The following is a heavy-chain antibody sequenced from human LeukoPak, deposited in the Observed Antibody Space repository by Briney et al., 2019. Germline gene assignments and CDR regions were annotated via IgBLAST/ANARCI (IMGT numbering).Heavy chain of an antibody. CDR1: GVSVTTTGMC. J-gene: IGHJ5*02. CDR3: ARVNYNCSGTDSDP. D-gene: IGHD3-10*01. V-gene: IGHV2-70*11. CDR2: IDLDDDK. Sequence: SGPAQVQPTEILILTRCLSGVSVTTTGMCVSWIRQPPGEALEWLARIDLDDDKYYGSSLTTRLTISKDTSKNQVVLTMTNMDPVDTATYYWARVNYNCSGTDSDPWGQGTLVTVSS.